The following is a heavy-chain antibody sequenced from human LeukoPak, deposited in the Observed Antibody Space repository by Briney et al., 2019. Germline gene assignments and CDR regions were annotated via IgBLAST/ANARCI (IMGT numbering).Heavy chain of an antibody. J-gene: IGHJ4*02. D-gene: IGHD3-22*01. Sequence: SETLSLTCTVSGGSISSGGYYWSWIRQPPGKGLEWIGSIYYSGSTYYNPSLKSRVTISVDTSKNQFSLKLSSVTAADTAVYYCARLERGRWLFGYWGQGTLVTVSS. CDR1: GGSISSGGYY. CDR3: ARLERGRWLFGY. V-gene: IGHV4-39*01. CDR2: IYYSGST.